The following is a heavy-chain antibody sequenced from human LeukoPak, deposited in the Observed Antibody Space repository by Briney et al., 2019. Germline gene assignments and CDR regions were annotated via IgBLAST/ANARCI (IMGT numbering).Heavy chain of an antibody. CDR1: GGTFSSYA. J-gene: IGHJ5*02. Sequence: SVKVSCKASGGTFSSYAISWVRQAPGQGLEWMGRIIPILGIANYAQKFQGRVTITADKSTSTAYMELSSLRSEDTAVYYCAREPERDGNNAGWFDPWGQGTLVTVSS. CDR2: IIPILGIA. CDR3: AREPERDGNNAGWFDP. D-gene: IGHD5-24*01. V-gene: IGHV1-69*04.